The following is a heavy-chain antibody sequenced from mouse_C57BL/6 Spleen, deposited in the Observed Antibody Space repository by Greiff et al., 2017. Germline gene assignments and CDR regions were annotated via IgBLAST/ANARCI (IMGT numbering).Heavy chain of an antibody. Sequence: VQLQQSGPGLVQPSQSLSITCTVSGFSLTSYGVHWVRQSPGKGLEWLGVIWSGGSTDYNAAFISRLSISKDNSKSQVFFKMNSLQADDTAIYYCARNSHYYGSSSYWYFDVWGTGTTVTVSS. D-gene: IGHD1-1*01. V-gene: IGHV2-2*01. CDR3: ARNSHYYGSSSYWYFDV. CDR2: IWSGGST. CDR1: GFSLTSYG. J-gene: IGHJ1*03.